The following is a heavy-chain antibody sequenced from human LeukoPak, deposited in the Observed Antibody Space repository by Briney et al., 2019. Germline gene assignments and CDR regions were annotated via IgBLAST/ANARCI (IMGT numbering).Heavy chain of an antibody. V-gene: IGHV4-61*02. D-gene: IGHD6-13*01. CDR1: GSSMRTTTYY. CDR2: IYTSGST. CDR3: ARVIAAAGEPIDY. Sequence: PSETLSLTCTVSGSSMRTTTYYWSWIRQPAGKGLEWIGRIYTSGSTNYNPSLKSRVTISVDTSKNQFSLKLSSVTAADTAVYYCARVIAAAGEPIDYWGQGTLVTVSS. J-gene: IGHJ4*02.